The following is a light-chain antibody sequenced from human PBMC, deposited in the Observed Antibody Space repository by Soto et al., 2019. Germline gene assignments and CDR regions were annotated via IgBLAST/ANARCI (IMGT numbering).Light chain of an antibody. J-gene: IGKJ4*01. V-gene: IGKV1-9*01. CDR1: QGISSY. Sequence: IQLTHSPSSLSASVGDRVTITCRASQGISSYLAWYQQKPGKAPELLIYAASTLQSGVPSRFSGSGSGTDFTLTISSLRPEDFATYYCQQLNSYPLTFGGGTKVDIK. CDR3: QQLNSYPLT. CDR2: AAS.